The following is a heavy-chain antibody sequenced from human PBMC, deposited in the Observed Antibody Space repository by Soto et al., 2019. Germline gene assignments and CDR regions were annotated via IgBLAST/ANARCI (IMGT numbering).Heavy chain of an antibody. CDR1: GYSISNSRFY. D-gene: IGHD3-22*01. V-gene: IGHV4-39*01. Sequence: TSETLSLTCSFSGYSISNSRFYLAWIRQPPGEGLEWIGSIYHTGNAYYNPSLKSRVTIFVDTSKNQFSLKLTSVTAADTALYYCARDYFDSSDYTTNWFDPWGQGTLVTVSS. CDR2: IYHTGNA. CDR3: ARDYFDSSDYTTNWFDP. J-gene: IGHJ5*02.